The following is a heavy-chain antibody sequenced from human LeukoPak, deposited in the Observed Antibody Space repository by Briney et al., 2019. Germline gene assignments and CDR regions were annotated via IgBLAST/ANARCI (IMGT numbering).Heavy chain of an antibody. Sequence: SETLSLTCAVSGGSISSGGYSWSWIRQPPGKGLEWIVYIYHSGSTYYNPSLKSRVTISVDRSKNQFSLKLSSVTAADTAVYYCARVSNCGGDCTDAFDIWGQGTMVTVSS. J-gene: IGHJ3*02. CDR1: GGSISSGGYS. V-gene: IGHV4-30-2*01. CDR2: IYHSGST. D-gene: IGHD2-21*02. CDR3: ARVSNCGGDCTDAFDI.